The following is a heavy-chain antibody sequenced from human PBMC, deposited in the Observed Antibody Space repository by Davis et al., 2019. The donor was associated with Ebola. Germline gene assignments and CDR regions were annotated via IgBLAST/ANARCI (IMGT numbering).Heavy chain of an antibody. Sequence: GESLKISCAASGFTFSSYSMNWVRQAPGKGLEWVSSISSSSSYIYYADSVKGRFTISRDNAKNSLYLQMNSLRAEDTAVYYCARTLYPSLYYFDYWGQGTLVTVSS. CDR2: ISSSSSYI. J-gene: IGHJ4*02. V-gene: IGHV3-21*01. D-gene: IGHD5/OR15-5a*01. CDR1: GFTFSSYS. CDR3: ARTLYPSLYYFDY.